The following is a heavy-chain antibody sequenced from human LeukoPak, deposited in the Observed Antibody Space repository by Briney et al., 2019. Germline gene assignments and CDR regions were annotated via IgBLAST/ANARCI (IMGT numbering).Heavy chain of an antibody. CDR3: AKGYSSSWFYFDY. J-gene: IGHJ4*02. Sequence: GGSLRLSCAASGFTFSSYGMHWVRQAPGKGLEWVAVISYDGSNKYYADSVKGRFTISRDDSKNTLYLQMNSLRAEDTAVYYCAKGYSSSWFYFDYWGQGTLVTVSS. D-gene: IGHD6-13*01. V-gene: IGHV3-30*18. CDR1: GFTFSSYG. CDR2: ISYDGSNK.